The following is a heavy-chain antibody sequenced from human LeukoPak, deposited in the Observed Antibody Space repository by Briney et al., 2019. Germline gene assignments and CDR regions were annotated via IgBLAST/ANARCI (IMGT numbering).Heavy chain of an antibody. J-gene: IGHJ6*03. CDR3: ARGVSGSYPYYYYYMDV. Sequence: SETLSLTCAVYDGSFSGYYWSWIRQPPGKGLEWIGEINHSGSTNYNPSLRSRVTISVDTSKNQFSLKLSSVTAADTAVYYCARGVSGSYPYYYYYMDVWGKGTTVTVSS. D-gene: IGHD1-26*01. CDR1: DGSFSGYY. CDR2: INHSGST. V-gene: IGHV4-34*01.